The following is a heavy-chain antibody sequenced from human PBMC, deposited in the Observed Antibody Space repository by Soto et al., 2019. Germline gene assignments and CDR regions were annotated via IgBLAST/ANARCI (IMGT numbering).Heavy chain of an antibody. D-gene: IGHD2-2*01. V-gene: IGHV1-3*01. Sequence: QVQLVQSGAEVKKPGASVKVSCKASGYTFTSYAMHWVRQAPGQRLEWMGWINDGNGNTKYSQKFQGRVTITRDTSANTAYMGLSSLRSEDTAVYYCARGVVVVPAAMCWFDPWGQGTLVTVSS. CDR1: GYTFTSYA. CDR3: ARGVVVVPAAMCWFDP. J-gene: IGHJ5*02. CDR2: INDGNGNT.